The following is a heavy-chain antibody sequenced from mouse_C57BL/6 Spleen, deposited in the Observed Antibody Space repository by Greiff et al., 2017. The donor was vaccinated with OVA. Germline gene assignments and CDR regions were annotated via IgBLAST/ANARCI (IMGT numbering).Heavy chain of an antibody. V-gene: IGHV1-47*01. D-gene: IGHD1-1*01. Sequence: QVQLKQSGAELVKPGASVKMSCKASGYTFTTYPIEWMKQNHGKSLEWIGNFHPYNDDTKYNEKFKGKATLTVEKSSSTVYLELSRLTSDDSAVYYCAIMGLFITTVVAPDYWGQGTTLTVSS. CDR3: AIMGLFITTVVAPDY. J-gene: IGHJ2*01. CDR1: GYTFTTYP. CDR2: FHPYNDDT.